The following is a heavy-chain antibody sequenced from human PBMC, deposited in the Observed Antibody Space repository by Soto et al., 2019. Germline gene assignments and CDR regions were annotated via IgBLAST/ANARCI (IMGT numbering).Heavy chain of an antibody. Sequence: QVQLVESGGGLVKPGGSLRLSCIASGFTFGDFYMSWIRQAPGKGLEWVAYISRGATNIYYSDAVKGRFTISRDNAKNRLYLEDKRLGAGEPGVYFLLRRFKERRVREAPVWGQGTMVTVSA. D-gene: IGHD3-10*01. CDR2: ISRGATNI. CDR1: GFTFGDFY. J-gene: IGHJ3*01. V-gene: IGHV3-11*01. CDR3: LRRFKERRVREAPV.